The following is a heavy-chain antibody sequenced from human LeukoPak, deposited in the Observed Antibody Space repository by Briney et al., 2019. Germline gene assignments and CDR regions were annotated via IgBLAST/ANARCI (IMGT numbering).Heavy chain of an antibody. CDR3: AKSPITIFGVVTTHNDY. D-gene: IGHD3-3*01. V-gene: IGHV3-23*01. Sequence: GGSLRLSCAASGFTFSSYGMHWVRQAPGKGLEWVSAISGSGDSTYYADSVKGRFTISRDNSKNTQYLQMNSLRAEDTAVYYCAKSPITIFGVVTTHNDYWGQGTLVTVSS. CDR2: ISGSGDST. J-gene: IGHJ4*02. CDR1: GFTFSSYG.